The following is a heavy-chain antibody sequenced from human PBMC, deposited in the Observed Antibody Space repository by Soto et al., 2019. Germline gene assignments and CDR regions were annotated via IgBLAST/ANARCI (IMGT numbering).Heavy chain of an antibody. J-gene: IGHJ4*02. V-gene: IGHV4-59*01. Sequence: SETLSLTCPVSGGSISFYYWSWIRQPPGKGLEWIGYIYYTGGTNYSPSLKSRVTVSVDTSKSQFSLKLSSVTAAETAVYYCARASQYKWNYPLIDYWGQGTPVTVSS. D-gene: IGHD1-7*01. CDR3: ARASQYKWNYPLIDY. CDR2: IYYTGGT. CDR1: GGSISFYY.